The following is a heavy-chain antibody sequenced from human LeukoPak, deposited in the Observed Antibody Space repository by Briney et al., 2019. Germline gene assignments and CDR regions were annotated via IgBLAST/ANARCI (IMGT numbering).Heavy chain of an antibody. J-gene: IGHJ6*03. CDR2: IYYSGST. V-gene: IGHV4-39*01. Sequence: SETLSLTRSVSGDSISTSSYYWGWIRQPPGKGLEWIGTIYYSGSTYYNPSLTSRVTISVDTSKNQFSLKLSSVTAADTAVYYCARHKDYYYSYMDVWGKGTTVTISS. CDR3: ARHKDYYYSYMDV. CDR1: GDSISTSSYY.